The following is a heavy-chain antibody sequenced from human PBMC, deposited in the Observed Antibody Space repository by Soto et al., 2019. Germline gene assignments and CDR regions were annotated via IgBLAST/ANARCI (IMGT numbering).Heavy chain of an antibody. Sequence: GGSLRLSCAASGFTFSSYAMSWVRQAPGKGLEWVSAISGSGGSTYSADSVKVRFTIHRGNSNNTLYLHRNSMRAENTAVYYFAKGTSITMIAEAFDIWWQETMVTVSS. CDR3: AKGTSITMIAEAFDI. CDR2: ISGSGGST. V-gene: IGHV3-23*01. J-gene: IGHJ3*02. D-gene: IGHD3-22*01. CDR1: GFTFSSYA.